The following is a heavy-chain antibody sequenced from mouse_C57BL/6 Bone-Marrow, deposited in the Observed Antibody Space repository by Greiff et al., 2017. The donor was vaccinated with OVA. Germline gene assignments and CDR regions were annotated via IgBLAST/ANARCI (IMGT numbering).Heavy chain of an antibody. J-gene: IGHJ3*01. V-gene: IGHV1-81*01. D-gene: IGHD2-3*01. Sequence: LVESGAELARPGASVKLSWKASGYTFTSYGISWVKQRTGQGLEWIGEIYPRSGNTYYNEKFKGKATLTADKSSSTAYMELRSLTSEDSAVYFCARSSDDGYYFWFAYWGQGTLVTVSA. CDR1: GYTFTSYG. CDR2: IYPRSGNT. CDR3: ARSSDDGYYFWFAY.